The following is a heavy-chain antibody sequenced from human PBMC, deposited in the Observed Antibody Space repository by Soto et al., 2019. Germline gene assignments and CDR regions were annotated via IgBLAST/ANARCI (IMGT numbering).Heavy chain of an antibody. V-gene: IGHV4-61*01. CDR2: INYSGST. CDR1: GGSVSSGSYY. D-gene: IGHD5-12*01. CDR3: ARDRGGYDPYYYYGMDV. Sequence: QVQLQESGPGLVKPSETLSLTCTVSGGSVSSGSYYWSWIGQPPGKGLEWLGYINYSGSTNYNPSLKSRVTISVDTSKNQFSLKLSSVTAADTAVYYCARDRGGYDPYYYYGMDVWGQGTTVTVSS. J-gene: IGHJ6*02.